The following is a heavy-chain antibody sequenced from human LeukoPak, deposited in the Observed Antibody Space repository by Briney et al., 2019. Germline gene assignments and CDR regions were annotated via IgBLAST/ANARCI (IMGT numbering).Heavy chain of an antibody. J-gene: IGHJ3*02. CDR1: GGSISSSSYY. V-gene: IGHV4-39*07. D-gene: IGHD3-16*02. Sequence: PSETLSLTCTVSGGSISSSSYYWGWIRQPPGKGLEWIGSIYYSGSTYYNPSLKSRVTISVDTSKNQFSLKLSSVTAADTAVYYCAREGADYVWGSYRLEFDIWGQGTMVTVSS. CDR2: IYYSGST. CDR3: AREGADYVWGSYRLEFDI.